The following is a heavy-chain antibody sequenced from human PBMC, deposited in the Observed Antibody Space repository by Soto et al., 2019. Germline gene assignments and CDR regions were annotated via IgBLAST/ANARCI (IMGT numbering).Heavy chain of an antibody. Sequence: ELQMVESGGGLVQPGRSLRLSCAASGFTFDDYAMHWVRQAPGKGLEWVSGIAWDSNKKHYADSVKGRCTISRDNAKNSLYLQMDSLRPEHTAFYHCAKANAFSLSLQGAWFDPWGQGTLVTVSS. J-gene: IGHJ5*02. CDR2: IAWDSNKK. D-gene: IGHD2-2*01. V-gene: IGHV3-9*01. CDR3: AKANAFSLSLQGAWFDP. CDR1: GFTFDDYA.